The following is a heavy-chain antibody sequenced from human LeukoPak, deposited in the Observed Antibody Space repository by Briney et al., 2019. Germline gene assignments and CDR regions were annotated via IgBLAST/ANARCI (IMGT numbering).Heavy chain of an antibody. CDR1: GYTFTGYY. V-gene: IGHV1-2*02. D-gene: IGHD3-22*01. Sequence: SVKVSCKASGYTFTGYYMHWVRQAAGRGLEGMGWINPNSGGTNYAQKSQGRVTMTRDTSISTAYMELSRLRSDDTAVYYCARGLTYYYDSSGYYHQVHGHSWGQGTLVTVSS. J-gene: IGHJ4*02. CDR3: ARGLTYYYDSSGYYHQVHGHS. CDR2: INPNSGGT.